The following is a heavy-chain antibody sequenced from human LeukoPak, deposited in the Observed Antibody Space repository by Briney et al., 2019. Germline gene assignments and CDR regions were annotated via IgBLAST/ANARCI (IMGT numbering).Heavy chain of an antibody. CDR1: GFTFGDYA. D-gene: IGHD7-27*01. CDR2: IRSKAYGGAT. V-gene: IGHV3-49*04. J-gene: IGHJ4*02. CDR3: TRRELTGHGDY. Sequence: GGSLRLSCTASGFTFGDYAMSWVRQAPGKGLEWVGFIRSKAYGGATEYAASVKGRFTISRDDSKSIAYLQMNSLKTEDTAVYYCTRRELTGHGDYWGQGTLVTVSS.